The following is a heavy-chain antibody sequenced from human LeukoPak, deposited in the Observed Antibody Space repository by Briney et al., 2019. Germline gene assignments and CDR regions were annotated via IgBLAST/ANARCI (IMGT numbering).Heavy chain of an antibody. CDR2: ISESGGTT. J-gene: IGHJ1*01. D-gene: IGHD2-8*02. CDR3: AKDPSTSWYWYFQH. Sequence: PGGSLRLSCAASGFTFSSYAMSWVRQAPGKGLEWVSAISESGGTTYYADSVKGRFTISRDNFKSTLYLQMNSLRAEDTAVYYCAKDPSTSWYWYFQHWGQGTLVTVSS. CDR1: GFTFSSYA. V-gene: IGHV3-23*01.